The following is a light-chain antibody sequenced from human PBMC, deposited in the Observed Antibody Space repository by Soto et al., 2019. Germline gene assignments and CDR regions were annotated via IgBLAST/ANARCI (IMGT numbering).Light chain of an antibody. Sequence: DIPMTQSPSSLSASVGDRVTITCRASQSISSYLNWYQQKPGKAPKLLIYAASSLQSGVPSRFSGSGSGSDFTLTIISLQPEDFATYYCQQSYSTPGFTFGPGTKVDIK. CDR3: QQSYSTPGFT. CDR2: AAS. CDR1: QSISSY. V-gene: IGKV1-39*01. J-gene: IGKJ3*01.